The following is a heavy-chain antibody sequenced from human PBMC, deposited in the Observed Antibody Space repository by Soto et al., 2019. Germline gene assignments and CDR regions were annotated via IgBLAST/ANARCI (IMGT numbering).Heavy chain of an antibody. J-gene: IGHJ4*02. Sequence: QVHLVESGGGVVQPGRSLRLSCAASGFTFSTYGIHWVRQAPGEGLEWVAIISYDGSDKWYVDSVKGRFTVSSDNSKNTLYLQMNSLRPEDTAIYYCAKDINSARDGYHYGADFWGQGTLVTVSS. CDR3: AKDINSARDGYHYGADF. CDR2: ISYDGSDK. CDR1: GFTFSTYG. V-gene: IGHV3-30*18. D-gene: IGHD5-18*01.